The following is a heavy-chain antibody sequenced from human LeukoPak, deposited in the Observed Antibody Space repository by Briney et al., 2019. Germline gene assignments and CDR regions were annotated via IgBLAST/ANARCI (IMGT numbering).Heavy chain of an antibody. D-gene: IGHD7-27*01. CDR2: IYYSGST. CDR3: ARDAWGFTDY. Sequence: PSETLSLTCTVSGGSISSHYWSWIRQPPGKGLEWIGYIYYSGSTNYNPSLKSRVTISVDTSKNQFSLKLSSVTAADTAVYYCARDAWGFTDYWGQGTQVTVSS. J-gene: IGHJ4*02. CDR1: GGSISSHY. V-gene: IGHV4-59*11.